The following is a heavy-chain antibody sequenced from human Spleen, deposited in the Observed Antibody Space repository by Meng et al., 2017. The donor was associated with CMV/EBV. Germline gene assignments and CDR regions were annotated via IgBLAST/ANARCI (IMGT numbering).Heavy chain of an antibody. D-gene: IGHD1-26*01. CDR1: GFTFRTYA. CDR3: AKDVWAIVGAANYFEY. Sequence: GGSLRLSCAASGFTFRTYAMNRVRQAPGRGLEWVSVISGSGGTTYYADSVKGRFTISRDNSKNTRYRQMNSLRAEDTAVYYCAKDVWAIVGAANYFEYWGQGTLVTVSS. J-gene: IGHJ4*02. V-gene: IGHV3-23*01. CDR2: ISGSGGTT.